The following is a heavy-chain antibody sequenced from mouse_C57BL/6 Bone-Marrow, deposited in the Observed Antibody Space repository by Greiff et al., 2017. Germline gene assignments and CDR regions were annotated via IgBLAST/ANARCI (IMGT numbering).Heavy chain of an antibody. J-gene: IGHJ4*01. CDR3: ARLAVVEGGAMDY. CDR2: ISNGGGRT. CDR1: GFTFSDYY. D-gene: IGHD1-1*01. Sequence: EVMLVESGGGLVQPGGSLKLSCAASGFTFSDYYMYWVRQTPEKRLEWVAYISNGGGRTYYPDTVKGRFTISRDNAKNTLYLQMSRLKSEDTAMYYCARLAVVEGGAMDYWGQGTSVTVSS. V-gene: IGHV5-12*01.